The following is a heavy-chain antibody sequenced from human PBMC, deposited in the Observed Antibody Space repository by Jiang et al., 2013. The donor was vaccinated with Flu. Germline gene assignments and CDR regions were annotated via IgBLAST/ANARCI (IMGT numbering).Heavy chain of an antibody. J-gene: IGHJ4*02. Sequence: PGKGLEWVANIKQDGSEKYYVDSVKGRFTISRDNAKNSLYLQMNSLRAEDTAVYYCVGSLDFDYWGQGTLVTVSS. CDR3: VGSLDFDY. D-gene: IGHD2-15*01. CDR2: IKQDGSEK. V-gene: IGHV3-7*01.